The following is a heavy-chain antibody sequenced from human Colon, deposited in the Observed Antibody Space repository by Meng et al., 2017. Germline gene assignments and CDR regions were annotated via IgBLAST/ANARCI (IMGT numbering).Heavy chain of an antibody. CDR2: IYTSGYPNYNPSSGST. Sequence: QVQLQESGPGLLKPSQTLSLTCTVSGGSFTSGDYYWSWIRQPAGKGLEWIGRIYTSGYPNYNPSSGSTYYNPSLRSRVALSVDMSKNQFSLELRSVTAADTAVYYCVRGNYGYKDWWGQGTLVTVSS. V-gene: IGHV4-61*02. CDR3: VRGNYGYKDW. CDR1: GGSFTSGDYY. J-gene: IGHJ4*02. D-gene: IGHD5-24*01.